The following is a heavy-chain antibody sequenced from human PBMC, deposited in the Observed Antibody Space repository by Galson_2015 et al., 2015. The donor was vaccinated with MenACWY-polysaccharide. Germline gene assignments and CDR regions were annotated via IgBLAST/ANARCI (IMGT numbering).Heavy chain of an antibody. CDR2: ISYDGSNK. CDR1: GFTFSSYG. D-gene: IGHD1-26*01. CDR3: AALRAIVGATTGLDWFDP. Sequence: SLRLSCAASGFTFSSYGMHWVRQAPGKGLEWVAVISYDGSNKYYADSVKGRFTISGDNSKNTLYLQMDSLRAEDTAVYYCAALRAIVGATTGLDWFDPWGQGTLVTVSS. J-gene: IGHJ5*02. V-gene: IGHV3-30*03.